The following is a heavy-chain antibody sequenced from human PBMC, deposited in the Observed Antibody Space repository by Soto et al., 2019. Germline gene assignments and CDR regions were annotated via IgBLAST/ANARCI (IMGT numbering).Heavy chain of an antibody. J-gene: IGHJ6*02. CDR1: GFTFSSYA. CDR2: ISGSGGST. CDR3: AKDPHPPLYGMDV. Sequence: HPGGSLRLSCAASGFTFSSYAMSWVRQAPGKGLEWVSAISGSGGSTYYADSVKGRFTISRDNSKDTLYLQMNSLRAEDTAVYYCAKDPHPPLYGMDVWGQGTTVTVSS. V-gene: IGHV3-23*01.